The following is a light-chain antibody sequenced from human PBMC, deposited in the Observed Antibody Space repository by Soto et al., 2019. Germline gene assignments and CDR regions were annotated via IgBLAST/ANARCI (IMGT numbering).Light chain of an antibody. Sequence: EIVMTQSPANLSVSPGERATLSCRASQSVSSNLAWYQQKPGQGPRLLIYGASTRATRIPARFSGSGSGTEFTLTISSLQSEDFAVYYCQQYNKWPPYTFGQGTKVEIK. CDR3: QQYNKWPPYT. J-gene: IGKJ2*01. V-gene: IGKV3-15*01. CDR2: GAS. CDR1: QSVSSN.